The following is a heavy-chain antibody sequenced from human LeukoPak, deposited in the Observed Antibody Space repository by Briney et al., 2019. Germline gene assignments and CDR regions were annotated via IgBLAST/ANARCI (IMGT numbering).Heavy chain of an antibody. D-gene: IGHD2-8*01. CDR1: GGPISDNY. CDR3: ARHTVSRAGGDFDY. J-gene: IGHJ4*02. V-gene: IGHV4-59*08. CDR2: IHNKGYT. Sequence: SETLSLTCTVSGGPISDNYWSCIRQPPGKGLEWIAYIHNKGYTNYNPPLKSRVTISLDTSKNQVSLKLTSVTAADTAVYYCARHTVSRAGGDFDYWGQGTLVTVSS.